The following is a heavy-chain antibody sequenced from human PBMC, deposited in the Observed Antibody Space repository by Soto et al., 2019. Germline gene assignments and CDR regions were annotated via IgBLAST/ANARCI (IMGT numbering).Heavy chain of an antibody. CDR2: ISGSGGST. CDR1: GFTFSSYA. J-gene: IGHJ4*02. D-gene: IGHD3-3*01. V-gene: IGHV3-23*01. Sequence: GGSLRLSCAASGFTFSSYAMSWVRQAPGKGLEWVSAISGSGGSTYYADSVKGRFTISRDNSKNTLYLQMNSLRAEDTAVYYCAKVGVLRFLEWLSTAPIDYWGQGTLVTVSS. CDR3: AKVGVLRFLEWLSTAPIDY.